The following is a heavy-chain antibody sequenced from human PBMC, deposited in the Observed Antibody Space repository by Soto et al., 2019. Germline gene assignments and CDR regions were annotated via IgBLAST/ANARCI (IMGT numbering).Heavy chain of an antibody. Sequence: PGESLKISCKGSGYSFAGYWITWVRQKPGKGLEWMGRIDPSDSQTYYSPSFRGHVTISATKSITTVFLQWSSLRASDTAMYYCARQIYDSDTGPNFQYYFDSWGQVTPVTVS. CDR3: ARQIYDSDTGPNFQYYFDS. CDR1: GYSFAGYW. CDR2: IDPSDSQT. D-gene: IGHD3-22*01. V-gene: IGHV5-10-1*01. J-gene: IGHJ4*02.